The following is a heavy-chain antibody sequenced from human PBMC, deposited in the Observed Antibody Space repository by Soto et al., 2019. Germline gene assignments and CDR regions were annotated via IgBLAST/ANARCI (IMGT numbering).Heavy chain of an antibody. D-gene: IGHD3-9*01. CDR2: IYYSGST. CDR3: ARGGASYDILTGYGYYYYMDV. CDR1: GGSISSYY. V-gene: IGHV4-59*01. J-gene: IGHJ6*03. Sequence: SETLSLTCTVSGGSISSYYWSWIRQPPGKGLEWIGYIYYSGSTNYNPSLKSRVTISVDTSKNQFSLKLSSVTAADTAVYYCARGGASYDILTGYGYYYYMDVWGKGTTVTVSS.